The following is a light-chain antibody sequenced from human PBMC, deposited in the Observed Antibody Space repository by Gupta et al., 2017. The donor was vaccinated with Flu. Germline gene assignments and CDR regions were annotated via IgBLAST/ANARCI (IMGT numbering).Light chain of an antibody. Sequence: DIQMTQSPSSLSAFVGDRVTITCRASQGITNALVWFQQKPGKAPQSLIFAASTLHSGVPSRFSGGGSGKVFTLTISSLQPEDFATYYCQQYNDNPPTFGQGTRLEIK. CDR2: AAS. V-gene: IGKV1-16*01. CDR3: QQYNDNPPT. J-gene: IGKJ2*01. CDR1: QGITNA.